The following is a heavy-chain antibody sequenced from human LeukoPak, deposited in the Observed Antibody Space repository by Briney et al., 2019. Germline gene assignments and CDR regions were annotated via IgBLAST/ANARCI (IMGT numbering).Heavy chain of an antibody. CDR2: IYYSGST. V-gene: IGHV4-59*01. J-gene: IGHJ4*02. D-gene: IGHD3-22*01. CDR3: ARGYYDSSAPYFDY. Sequence: PSETLSLTCTVSGGSISSYYWSWIRQPPGEGLEWIGYIYYSGSTNYNPSLKSRVTISVDTSKNQFSLKLSSVTAADTAVYYCARGYYDSSAPYFDYWGQGTLVTVSS. CDR1: GGSISSYY.